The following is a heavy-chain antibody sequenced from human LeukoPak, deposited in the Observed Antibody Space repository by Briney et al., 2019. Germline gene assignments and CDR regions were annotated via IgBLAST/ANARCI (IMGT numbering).Heavy chain of an antibody. Sequence: PSETLSLTCTVSNDSINNYYWNWIRQPPGKGLEWIGYIYHTGSTNYNPSLKSRVTISLDTSKNQFSLKVKSVTAADTAVYYCARSNPFDYWGQGTLVTVSS. CDR2: IYHTGST. J-gene: IGHJ4*02. CDR3: ARSNPFDY. CDR1: NDSINNYY. V-gene: IGHV4-59*01. D-gene: IGHD2/OR15-2a*01.